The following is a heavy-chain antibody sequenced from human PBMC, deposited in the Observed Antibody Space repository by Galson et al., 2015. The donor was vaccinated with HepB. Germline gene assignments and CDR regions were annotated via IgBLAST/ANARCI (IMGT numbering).Heavy chain of an antibody. J-gene: IGHJ6*02. CDR1: GFTFSSYA. CDR2: ISYDGSNK. Sequence: SLRLSCAASGFTFSSYAMHWVRQAPGKGLEWVAVISYDGSNKYYADSVKGRFTISRDNSKNTLYLQMNSLRAEDTAVYYCARDSGWPQDATGMDVWGQGTTVTVSS. CDR3: ARDSGWPQDATGMDV. V-gene: IGHV3-30*01. D-gene: IGHD3-10*01.